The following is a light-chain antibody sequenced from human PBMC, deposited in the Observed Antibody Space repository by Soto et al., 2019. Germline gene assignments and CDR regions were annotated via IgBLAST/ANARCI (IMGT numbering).Light chain of an antibody. J-gene: IGLJ2*01. V-gene: IGLV1-40*01. Sequence: QFVLTQPPSVSGAPGQRVTFSCTGSSSNIGAGYDVHWYQQLPGTAPKLLIYGNNKRPSGVPDRFSGSKSGTSASLAITGLQAEDEADYYCQSYDSSLSVVVFGGGTKLTVL. CDR2: GNN. CDR1: SSNIGAGYD. CDR3: QSYDSSLSVVV.